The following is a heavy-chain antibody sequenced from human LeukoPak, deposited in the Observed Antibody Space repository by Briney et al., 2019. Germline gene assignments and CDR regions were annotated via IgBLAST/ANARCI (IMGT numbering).Heavy chain of an antibody. Sequence: SGGSLRRSCVASGFTFSTYGMIWVRQAPGKGLEWVSAIGGSGKNTYYVDSVKGRFTISRDNSKNTLYLQMNSLRAEDTAVYYCAKLEQSSSSNWGQGTLVTVSS. D-gene: IGHD6-6*01. V-gene: IGHV3-23*01. J-gene: IGHJ4*02. CDR2: IGGSGKNT. CDR1: GFTFSTYG. CDR3: AKLEQSSSSN.